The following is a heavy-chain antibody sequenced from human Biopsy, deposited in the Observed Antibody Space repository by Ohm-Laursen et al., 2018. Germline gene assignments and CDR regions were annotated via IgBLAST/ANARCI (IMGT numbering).Heavy chain of an antibody. CDR1: YGSISGHF. CDR3: ARMKGRGYFDY. D-gene: IGHD2-15*01. J-gene: IGHJ4*02. Sequence: SETLSLTCAVTYGSISGHFWSWIRQAPGKGLEWIGYVYYNGNTNYSPSLKSRATISLDTSKDRFSLKLTSVTTADTAVYYCARMKGRGYFDYWGQGTLVIASS. V-gene: IGHV4-59*08. CDR2: VYYNGNT.